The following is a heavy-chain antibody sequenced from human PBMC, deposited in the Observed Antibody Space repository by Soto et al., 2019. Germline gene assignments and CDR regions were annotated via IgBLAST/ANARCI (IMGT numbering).Heavy chain of an antibody. Sequence: SETLSLTCTVSGGSISSGDYQWSWIRQHPGKGLEWIGYIYYSGSTYYNPSLKSRVIISVDTSKNQFSLKLSSVTAADTAVYYCAREVVAAMNYFDYWGQGTLVTVSS. CDR2: IYYSGST. V-gene: IGHV4-31*03. D-gene: IGHD2-15*01. CDR1: GGSISSGDYQ. J-gene: IGHJ4*02. CDR3: AREVVAAMNYFDY.